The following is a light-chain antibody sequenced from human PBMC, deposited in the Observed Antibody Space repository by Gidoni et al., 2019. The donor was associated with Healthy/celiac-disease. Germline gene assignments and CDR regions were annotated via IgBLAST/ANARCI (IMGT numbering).Light chain of an antibody. CDR1: QSVLYRSNNKNY. J-gene: IGKJ2*01. CDR3: QKYYSTPT. V-gene: IGKV4-1*01. Sequence: DILLTQPPDSLSVSLSERPTINCKSSQSVLYRSNNKNYLAWYQQKQGQPPKLPIDWASPRESGVPDRVSGSGSGSDFTLTISSLQAEDVAVYYCQKYYSTPTFGQGTKLEIK. CDR2: WAS.